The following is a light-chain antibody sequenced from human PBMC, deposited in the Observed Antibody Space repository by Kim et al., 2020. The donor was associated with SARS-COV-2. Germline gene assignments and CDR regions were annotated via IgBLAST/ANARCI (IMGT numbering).Light chain of an antibody. J-gene: IGKJ3*01. Sequence: PGERATLSCRARQSISSFLAWYQQKPGQAPRLLIYDVSNRATGIPARFSGSGSGTDFTLTISSLEPEDFAVYYCQQRTNWPPIFTFGPGTKVDIK. V-gene: IGKV3-11*01. CDR2: DVS. CDR1: QSISSF. CDR3: QQRTNWPPIFT.